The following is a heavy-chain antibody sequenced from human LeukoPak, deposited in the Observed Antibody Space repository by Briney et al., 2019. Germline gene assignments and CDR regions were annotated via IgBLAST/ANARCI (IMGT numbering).Heavy chain of an antibody. CDR2: IKHDGSEQ. D-gene: IGHD3-16*01. J-gene: IGHJ5*02. CDR3: TRGLGEHGGVSDR. V-gene: IGHV3-7*01. Sequence: RGSLRLSCAASGFIFTSNRMNWVRQAPGKGLEWVANIKHDGSEQIYVDSVKGRFTISRDNAKDSVYLQMNSLRAEDTAVYYCTRGLGEHGGVSDRWGQGTLVIVS. CDR1: GFIFTSNR.